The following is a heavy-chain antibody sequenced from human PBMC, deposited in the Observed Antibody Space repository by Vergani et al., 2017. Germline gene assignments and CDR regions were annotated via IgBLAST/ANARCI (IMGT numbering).Heavy chain of an antibody. CDR2: IYYSGST. CDR1: GGSISSYY. Sequence: QVQLQESGPGLVKPSETLSLTCTVSGGSISSYYWSWIRQPPGKGLEWIGYIYYSGSTNYNPSLKSRVTISVDTSKNQFSLKLSSVTAADTAVYYCARAPYYDSSGYYPDYWGQGTLVTVSS. D-gene: IGHD3-22*01. J-gene: IGHJ4*02. V-gene: IGHV4-59*01. CDR3: ARAPYYDSSGYYPDY.